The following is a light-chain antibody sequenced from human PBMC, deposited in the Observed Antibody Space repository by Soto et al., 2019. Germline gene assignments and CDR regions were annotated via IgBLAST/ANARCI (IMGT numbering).Light chain of an antibody. CDR3: LQRSNWIT. CDR2: DAS. V-gene: IGKV3-11*01. J-gene: IGKJ5*01. CDR1: QSVSSY. Sequence: VLLHAPGSVHLSPGEKATLSFRASQSVSSYLAWYQQKPGQAPRLLIYDASNRATGIPARFSGSGSGTDFTLAISNLVPEDFADYICLQRSNWITSALGTRLE.